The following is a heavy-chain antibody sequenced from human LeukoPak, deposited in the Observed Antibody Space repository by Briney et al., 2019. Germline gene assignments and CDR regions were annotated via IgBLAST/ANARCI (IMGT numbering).Heavy chain of an antibody. CDR3: AKDSTAVVGPGGAFDY. V-gene: IGHV3-9*03. J-gene: IGHJ4*02. D-gene: IGHD6-19*01. Sequence: SGGSLRLSCAASGFTFDDYAMHWVRQAPGKGVEWVSGISWNSGIMVYADSVKGRFTISRDNAKHSLYLQMNSLRAEDMALYYCAKDSTAVVGPGGAFDYWGQGTLVTVSS. CDR1: GFTFDDYA. CDR2: ISWNSGIM.